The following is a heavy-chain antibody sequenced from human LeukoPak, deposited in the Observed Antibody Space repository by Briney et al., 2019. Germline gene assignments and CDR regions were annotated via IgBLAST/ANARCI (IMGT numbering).Heavy chain of an antibody. J-gene: IGHJ4*02. CDR1: GFTFSSYG. Sequence: GGSLRLSCAASGFTFSSYGMHWVRQAPGKGLEWVAFIRYDGSNKYYADSVKGRFTISRDNSKNTLYLHVNSLRPEDTAVYYCARDGYSSSFYFDYWGQGTLVTVSS. CDR3: ARDGYSSSFYFDY. V-gene: IGHV3-30*02. D-gene: IGHD6-6*01. CDR2: IRYDGSNK.